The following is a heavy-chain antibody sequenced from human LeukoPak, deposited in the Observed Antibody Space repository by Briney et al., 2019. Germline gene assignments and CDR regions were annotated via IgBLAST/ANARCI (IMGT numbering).Heavy chain of an antibody. CDR2: IYSCGST. V-gene: IGHV3-66*01. J-gene: IGHJ3*02. D-gene: IGHD2-15*01. CDR3: ASTEGSGGSCYPARDDAFDI. Sequence: GGSLRLSCAASRFTFSSYSMNWVRQAPGKGLEWVSVIYSCGSTYYADSVKGRFTISRDNSKNTLYLQMNSLRAEDTAVYYCASTEGSGGSCYPARDDAFDIWGQGTMVTVSS. CDR1: RFTFSSYS.